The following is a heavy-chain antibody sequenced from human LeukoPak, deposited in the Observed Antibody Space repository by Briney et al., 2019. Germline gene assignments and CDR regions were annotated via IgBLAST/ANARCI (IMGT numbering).Heavy chain of an antibody. D-gene: IGHD3-22*01. V-gene: IGHV4-34*09. J-gene: IGHJ4*02. CDR2: INHSGGT. CDR1: GGSFSASY. CDR3: ARLSDGTGDYRWYFDF. Sequence: PSETLSLTCAVYGGSFSASYWSWIRHPPNKGLEWIGEINHSGGTNYNPSLKSRVTISADRSKNQFSLKLNSVTAADTALYYCARLSDGTGDYRWYFDFWGQGSLVTVSS.